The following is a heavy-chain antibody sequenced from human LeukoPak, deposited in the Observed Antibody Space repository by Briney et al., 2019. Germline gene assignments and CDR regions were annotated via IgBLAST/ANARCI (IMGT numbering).Heavy chain of an antibody. J-gene: IGHJ5*02. CDR3: ARNIVVVPAAIGGWFDP. CDR2: IYHSGST. D-gene: IGHD2-2*02. Sequence: PSETLSLTCAVSGGSISSGGYSWSWIRQPPGKGLEWIGYIYHSGSTYYNPSLKSRVTISVDRSKNQFSLKLSSVTAADTAVYYCARNIVVVPAAIGGWFDPWGQGTLVTVSS. V-gene: IGHV4-30-2*01. CDR1: GGSISSGGYS.